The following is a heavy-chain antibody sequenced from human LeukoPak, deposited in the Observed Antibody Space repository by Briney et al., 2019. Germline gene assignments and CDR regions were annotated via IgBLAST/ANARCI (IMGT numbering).Heavy chain of an antibody. V-gene: IGHV1-2*02. J-gene: IGHJ4*02. CDR3: ARLMYSSSSRPGDVDY. Sequence: GASVKVSCKASGYTFTGYYMHWVRQAPGQGPEWMGWINPNSGGTNYAQKFQGRVTMTRDTSISTAYMELSRLRSDDTAVYYCARLMYSSSSRPGDVDYWGQGTLVTVSS. D-gene: IGHD6-6*01. CDR1: GYTFTGYY. CDR2: INPNSGGT.